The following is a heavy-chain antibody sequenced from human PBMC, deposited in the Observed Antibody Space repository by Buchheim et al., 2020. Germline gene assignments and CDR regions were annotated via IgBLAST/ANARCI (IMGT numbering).Heavy chain of an antibody. CDR3: AKGDWDY. D-gene: IGHD1-26*01. CDR1: GFSFNSYS. Sequence: EVQLVESGGGLVQPGGSLRLSCAASGFSFNSYSMNWVRQAPGKGLEWVSYISYDSVNIHYADSVKGRFTISRDNAKNYMYLQMTSLRAEDTAVYYCAKGDWDYWGQGTL. V-gene: IGHV3-48*01. CDR2: ISYDSVNI. J-gene: IGHJ4*02.